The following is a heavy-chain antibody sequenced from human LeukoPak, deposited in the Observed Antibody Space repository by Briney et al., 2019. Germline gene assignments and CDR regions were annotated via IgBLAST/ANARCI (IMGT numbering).Heavy chain of an antibody. CDR2: VSHSGSI. D-gene: IGHD4-11*01. CDR1: GGSISSSSYS. CDR3: ARLVSNFPDY. J-gene: IGHJ4*02. Sequence: SETLSLTCTVSGGSISSSSYSWGWIRQPPGKGLEWIGSVSHSGSINYDPSLKNRVTISVDTSKNQFSLKLSSVVAADTAVYYCARLVSNFPDYWGQGTLVTVSS. V-gene: IGHV4-39*01.